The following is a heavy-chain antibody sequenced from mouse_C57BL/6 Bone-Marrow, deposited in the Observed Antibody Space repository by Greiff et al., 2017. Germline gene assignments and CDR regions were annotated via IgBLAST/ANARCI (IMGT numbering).Heavy chain of an antibody. V-gene: IGHV5-6*02. CDR2: ISSGGSYT. Sequence: DVMLVESGGDLVKPGGSLKLSCAASGFTFSSYGMSWVRQTPDKRLEWVATISSGGSYTYYPDSVKGRFTISRDNAKNTLYLQMSSLKSEDTAMYYCARRGGYYGSSYWYFDVWGTGTTVTVSS. J-gene: IGHJ1*03. CDR3: ARRGGYYGSSYWYFDV. D-gene: IGHD1-1*01. CDR1: GFTFSSYG.